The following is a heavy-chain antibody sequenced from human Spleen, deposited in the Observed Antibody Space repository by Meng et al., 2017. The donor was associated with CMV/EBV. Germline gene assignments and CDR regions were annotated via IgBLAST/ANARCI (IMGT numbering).Heavy chain of an antibody. Sequence: YTFTGQSIHWVRQAPGHGLEWMGWINPNSGGTNYEQKFQGRVTMTRDTSISTAYMELSSLRSDDTAVYYCARGGGKTYYDFWSAYYMNWGQGTLVTVS. D-gene: IGHD3-3*01. CDR3: ARGGGKTYYDFWSAYYMN. CDR2: INPNSGGT. V-gene: IGHV1-2*02. J-gene: IGHJ4*02. CDR1: YTFTGQS.